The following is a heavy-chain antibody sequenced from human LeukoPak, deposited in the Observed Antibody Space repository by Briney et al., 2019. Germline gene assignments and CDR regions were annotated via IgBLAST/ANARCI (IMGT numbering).Heavy chain of an antibody. CDR1: GGSISSDY. CDR3: ARHIYRTFYFDY. D-gene: IGHD1-14*01. Sequence: SETLSLTCTVSGGSISSDYWSWIRQPPGKGLEWIGYTFYNGNTNCNPSLKSRVTISLDSAKNQFSLKLSSVTAADTAVYYCARHIYRTFYFDYWGQGALVTVSS. J-gene: IGHJ4*02. CDR2: TFYNGNT. V-gene: IGHV4-59*08.